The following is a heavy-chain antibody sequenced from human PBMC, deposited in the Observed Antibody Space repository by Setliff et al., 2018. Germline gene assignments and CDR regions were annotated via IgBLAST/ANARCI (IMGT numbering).Heavy chain of an antibody. D-gene: IGHD3-9*01. J-gene: IGHJ5*02. CDR3: ARDPHLTGGLDR. CDR2: IFHSGVT. V-gene: IGHV4-39*07. CDR1: GDVVNTTHNS. Sequence: SETLSLTCIFSGDVVNTTHNSWGWIRQSPEKGLEWIGSIFHSGVTYYNRSLKRRVTLSLDTSKCQFSLKVTSVTAADTAIYSCARDPHLTGGLDRWGQGTLVTVSS.